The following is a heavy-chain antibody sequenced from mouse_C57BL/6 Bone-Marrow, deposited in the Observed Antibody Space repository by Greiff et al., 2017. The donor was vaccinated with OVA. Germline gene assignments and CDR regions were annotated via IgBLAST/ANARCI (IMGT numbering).Heavy chain of an antibody. D-gene: IGHD1-1*01. J-gene: IGHJ4*01. Sequence: EVKLMESGGDLVKPGGSLKLSCAASGFTFSSYGMSWVRQTPDKRLEWVATISSGGSYTYYPDSVQGRFTISRDNAKNTLYLQMSSLKSEDTAMYYCARHDYYGSSPNAMDYWGQGTSVTVSS. CDR3: ARHDYYGSSPNAMDY. V-gene: IGHV5-6*01. CDR2: ISSGGSYT. CDR1: GFTFSSYG.